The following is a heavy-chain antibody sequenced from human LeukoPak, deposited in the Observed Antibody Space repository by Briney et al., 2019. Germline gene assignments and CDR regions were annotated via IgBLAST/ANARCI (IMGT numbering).Heavy chain of an antibody. Sequence: SETLSLTCTASGGSFTTYSWSWIRQPPGKGLDWIGDVHSNGNTNYNPSLKNRVTMSIDTSRDQFSLTLTSVTAADTAIFYCARRIQLWSYWHFDLWGRGTLVTVSS. D-gene: IGHD5-18*01. CDR3: ARRIQLWSYWHFDL. CDR1: GGSFTTYS. V-gene: IGHV4-4*08. CDR2: VHSNGNT. J-gene: IGHJ2*01.